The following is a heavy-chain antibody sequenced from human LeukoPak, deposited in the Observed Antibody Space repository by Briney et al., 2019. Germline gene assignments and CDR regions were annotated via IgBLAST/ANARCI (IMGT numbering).Heavy chain of an antibody. V-gene: IGHV3-30-3*01. CDR1: GFTFSSYA. CDR2: ISYDGSNK. J-gene: IGHJ4*02. Sequence: QTGGSLRLSCAASGFTFSSYAMHWVRQAPGKGLEWVAVISYDGSNKYYADSVKGRFTISRDNSKNTLYLQMNSLRAEDTAVYYCARADYGDYMSDYWGQGTLVTVSS. D-gene: IGHD4-17*01. CDR3: ARADYGDYMSDY.